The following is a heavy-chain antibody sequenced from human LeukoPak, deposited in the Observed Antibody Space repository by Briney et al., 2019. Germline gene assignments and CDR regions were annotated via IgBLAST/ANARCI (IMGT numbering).Heavy chain of an antibody. J-gene: IGHJ5*02. CDR3: AKMSGYSYGFLTT. D-gene: IGHD5-18*01. Sequence: GGSLRLSCAASGFTFSTYGMSWVRQAPGKGLEWVSTVSGSGGSTYYADSVKGRFTISRDNSKDTLYLQMNSLRDEDTAVYYCAKMSGYSYGFLTTWGQGTLVTVSS. CDR1: GFTFSTYG. V-gene: IGHV3-23*01. CDR2: VSGSGGST.